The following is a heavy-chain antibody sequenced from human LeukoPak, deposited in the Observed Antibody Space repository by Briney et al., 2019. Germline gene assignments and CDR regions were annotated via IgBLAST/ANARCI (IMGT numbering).Heavy chain of an antibody. CDR2: IYYSGTT. CDR1: GGSINSGGYY. CDR3: ARARSAAGNFDY. V-gene: IGHV4-31*03. Sequence: PSETLSLTCTVSGGSINSGGYYWSWIRQHPGRGLEWIGYIYYSGTTYYNPSLKSRVIISADTSKNQFSLTLSSVTAADTAMYYCARARSAAGNFDYWGQGILVTVSA. J-gene: IGHJ4*02. D-gene: IGHD6-13*01.